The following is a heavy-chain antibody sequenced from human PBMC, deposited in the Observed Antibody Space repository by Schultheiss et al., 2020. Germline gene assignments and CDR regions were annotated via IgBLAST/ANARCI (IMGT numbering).Heavy chain of an antibody. Sequence: GESLKISCKGSGYSFTSYYITWVRQMPGKGLEWMGRIDPSDSYTNYSPSFQGHVTISVDKSISIAYLQWSSLKASDTAMYYCARNYYDSSGYYLGEDYWGQGTLVTVSS. J-gene: IGHJ4*02. CDR3: ARNYYDSSGYYLGEDY. CDR2: IDPSDSYT. CDR1: GYSFTSYY. V-gene: IGHV5-10-1*01. D-gene: IGHD3-22*01.